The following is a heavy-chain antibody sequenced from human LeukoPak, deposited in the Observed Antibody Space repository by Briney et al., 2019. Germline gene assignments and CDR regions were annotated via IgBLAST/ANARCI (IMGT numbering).Heavy chain of an antibody. Sequence: GGSLGLSCAASGFTFSSYSMNWVRQAPGKGVEWVSSISSSSSYIYYADSVKGRFTISRDNAKNSLYLQMNSLRAEDTAVYYCARKAVAAAFDIWGQGTMVTVSS. CDR1: GFTFSSYS. V-gene: IGHV3-21*01. CDR3: ARKAVAAAFDI. J-gene: IGHJ3*02. CDR2: ISSSSSYI. D-gene: IGHD6-19*01.